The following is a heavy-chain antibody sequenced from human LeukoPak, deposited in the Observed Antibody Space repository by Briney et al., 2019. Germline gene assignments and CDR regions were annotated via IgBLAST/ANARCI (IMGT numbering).Heavy chain of an antibody. Sequence: GESLRLSCAASGFTFSSYSMNWVRQAPAKGLEWVSSVSSSSSYIYYADSVEGRFTISRDNAKNSLYLQMNSLRAEDTAVYYCARGDYFDYWGQGTLVTVSS. CDR3: ARGDYFDY. J-gene: IGHJ4*02. V-gene: IGHV3-21*01. CDR1: GFTFSSYS. CDR2: VSSSSSYI.